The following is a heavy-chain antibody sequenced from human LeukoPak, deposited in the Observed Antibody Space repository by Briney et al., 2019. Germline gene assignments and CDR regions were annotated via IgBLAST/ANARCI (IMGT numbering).Heavy chain of an antibody. Sequence: ASVKVSCKASGYTFTRYYMHWVRQAPGQGLEWMGWINPNSGGTNYAQKFQGWVTMTRDTSISTAYMELSRLRSDDTAVYYCARARGYGDYCELDYWGQGTLVTVSS. CDR3: ARARGYGDYCELDY. CDR2: INPNSGGT. V-gene: IGHV1-2*04. D-gene: IGHD4-17*01. J-gene: IGHJ4*02. CDR1: GYTFTRYY.